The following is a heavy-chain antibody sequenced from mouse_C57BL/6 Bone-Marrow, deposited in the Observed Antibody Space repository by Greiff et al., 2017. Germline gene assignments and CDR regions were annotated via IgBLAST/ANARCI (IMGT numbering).Heavy chain of an antibody. D-gene: IGHD2-4*01. CDR1: GYAFSSSW. J-gene: IGHJ3*01. CDR3: ARWDYDYGPFAY. Sequence: VQLQESGPELVKPGASVKISCKASGYAFSSSWMHWVKQRPGKGLEWIGRIYPGDGDTNYNGKFKGKATLTADKSSSTAYMQLSSLTSEDSAVYFCARWDYDYGPFAYWGQGTLVTVSA. CDR2: IYPGDGDT. V-gene: IGHV1-82*01.